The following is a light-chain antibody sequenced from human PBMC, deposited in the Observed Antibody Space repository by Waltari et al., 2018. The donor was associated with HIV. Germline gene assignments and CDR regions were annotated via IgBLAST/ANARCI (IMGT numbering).Light chain of an antibody. J-gene: IGKJ3*01. V-gene: IGKV1-12*02. CDR2: TAS. CDR3: QQTRFSPFT. Sequence: DIRMTQSPSSVPASVGDRVTINCRASLGVSPWLAWYQQKPGQVPRLLVHTASTLQSGVPSRFSGSGSGTDFTLTINGLQPEDYATYYCQQTRFSPFTFGPGTTVETK. CDR1: LGVSPW.